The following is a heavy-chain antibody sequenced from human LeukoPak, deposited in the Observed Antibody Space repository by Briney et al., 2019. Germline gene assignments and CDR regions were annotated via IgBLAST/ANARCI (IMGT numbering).Heavy chain of an antibody. Sequence: PSETLSLTCTVSGGSVSDYYWSWIRQSPGKGLEWIGYIYYTGTSYNPSLKSRVTISADTSKNQFSLNLSSVTAADTAVYYCARDLSGYGRNYYYYYYMDVWGKGTTVTVSS. V-gene: IGHV4-59*02. CDR1: GGSVSDYY. CDR2: IYYTGT. CDR3: ARDLSGYGRNYYYYYYMDV. J-gene: IGHJ6*03. D-gene: IGHD5-12*01.